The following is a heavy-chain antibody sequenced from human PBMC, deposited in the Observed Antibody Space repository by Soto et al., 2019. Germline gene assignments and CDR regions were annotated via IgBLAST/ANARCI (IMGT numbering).Heavy chain of an antibody. D-gene: IGHD6-13*01. CDR3: ARDLSSWYGDAFDI. Sequence: QVQLQESGPGLVKPSETPSLTCTVSGGSISSYYWSWIRQPPGKGLEWIGYIYYSGSTNYNPSLKSRVTISVDTSKNQFSLKLSSVTAADTAVYYCARDLSSWYGDAFDIWGQGTMVTVSS. V-gene: IGHV4-59*01. CDR2: IYYSGST. J-gene: IGHJ3*02. CDR1: GGSISSYY.